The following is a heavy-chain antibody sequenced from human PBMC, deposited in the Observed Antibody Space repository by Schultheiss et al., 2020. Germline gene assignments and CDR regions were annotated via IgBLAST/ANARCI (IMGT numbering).Heavy chain of an antibody. CDR3: ARDPRIDAIIVYYYYGMDV. V-gene: IGHV3-30*03. Sequence: GGSLRLSCAASGFTFSSYWMHWVRQAPGKGLEWVAVISYDGSNKYYADSVKGRFTISRDNSKNTLYLQMNSLRAEDTAVYYCARDPRIDAIIVYYYYGMDVWGQGTTVTVAS. CDR2: ISYDGSNK. D-gene: IGHD3-22*01. J-gene: IGHJ6*02. CDR1: GFTFSSYW.